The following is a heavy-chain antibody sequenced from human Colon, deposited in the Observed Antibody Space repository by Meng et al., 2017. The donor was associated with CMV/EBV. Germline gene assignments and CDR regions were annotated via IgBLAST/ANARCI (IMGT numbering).Heavy chain of an antibody. CDR2: ISYGSNT. CDR1: GFTFSTYS. D-gene: IGHD3-3*01. J-gene: IGHJ6*02. CDR3: ARAVTPGTSWSGLDV. Sequence: GESLRLSCAASGFTFSTYSMHWVRQAPGKGLEWVAVISYGSNTYYAESLRGQFTISRDNSKNTLWLQKSSVGLDDTAVYYCARAVTPGTSWSGLDVWGQGTTVTVSS. V-gene: IGHV3-30*04.